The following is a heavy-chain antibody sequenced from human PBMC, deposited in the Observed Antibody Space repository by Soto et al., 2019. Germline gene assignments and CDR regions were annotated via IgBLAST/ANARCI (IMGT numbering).Heavy chain of an antibody. CDR2: MNPNSGNT. CDR3: ARGLRVIVYDILTGYTYGMDV. Sequence: ASVNVSCKASGYTFTSYDINWVRQATGQGLEWMGWMNPNSGNTGYAQKFQGRVTMTRNTSISTAYMELSSLRSEDTAVYYCARGLRVIVYDILTGYTYGMDVWGQGTTVTVSS. V-gene: IGHV1-8*01. D-gene: IGHD3-9*01. J-gene: IGHJ6*02. CDR1: GYTFTSYD.